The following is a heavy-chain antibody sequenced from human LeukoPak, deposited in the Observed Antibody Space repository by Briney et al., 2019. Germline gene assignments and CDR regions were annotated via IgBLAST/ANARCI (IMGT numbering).Heavy chain of an antibody. J-gene: IGHJ6*03. CDR3: ARDPRGDSSSSPGDPYYMDV. CDR1: GFTFSSYW. V-gene: IGHV3-74*01. D-gene: IGHD6-6*01. CDR2: INSDGSST. Sequence: GGSLRLSCAASGFTFSSYWMHWVRQAPGKGLVWVSRINSDGSSTSYADSVKGRFTISRDNAKNTLYLQMNSLGAEDAAVYYCARDPRGDSSSSPGDPYYMDVWGKGTTVTVSS.